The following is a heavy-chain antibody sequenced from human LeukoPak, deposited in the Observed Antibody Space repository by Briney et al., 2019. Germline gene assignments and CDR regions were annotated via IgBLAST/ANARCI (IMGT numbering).Heavy chain of an antibody. D-gene: IGHD2-2*02. Sequence: GASVKVSCKASGGTFSSYASSWVRQAPGQGLEWMGRIIPILGIANYAQKFQGRVTITADKSTSTAYMELSSLRSEDTAVYYCARDQGCSSTSCYKGGNWFDPWGQGTLVTVSS. CDR3: ARDQGCSSTSCYKGGNWFDP. CDR1: GGTFSSYA. J-gene: IGHJ5*02. CDR2: IIPILGIA. V-gene: IGHV1-69*04.